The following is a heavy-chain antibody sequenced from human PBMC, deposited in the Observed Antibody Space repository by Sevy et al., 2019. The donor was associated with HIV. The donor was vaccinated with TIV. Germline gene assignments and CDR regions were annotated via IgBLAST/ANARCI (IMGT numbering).Heavy chain of an antibody. CDR3: ARVDREQVLAPGY. CDR1: GYSFTNYW. J-gene: IGHJ4*02. D-gene: IGHD1-26*01. V-gene: IGHV5-51*01. CDR2: IYPADSRT. Sequence: GESLKISCKSSGYSFTNYWIGWVRQMPGKGLEWMALIYPADSRTRYSPSFQGQVTVSADKSISTAYLQWSRLKPSDTAIYYCARVDREQVLAPGYWGQGTLVTVSS.